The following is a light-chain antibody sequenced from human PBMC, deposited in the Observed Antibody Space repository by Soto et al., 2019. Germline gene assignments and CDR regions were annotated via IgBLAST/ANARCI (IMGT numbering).Light chain of an antibody. J-gene: IGLJ6*01. CDR1: DVGGYNY. CDR3: RDLHSCPTRRSSEWR. V-gene: IGLV2-8*01. CDR2: EVS. Sequence: DVGGYNYVSWYQQHPGKAPKLMIYEVSKRPSGVPDRFSGSKSGNAASLTVSGLQFLFEGYYYHRDLHSCPTRRSSEWRFG.